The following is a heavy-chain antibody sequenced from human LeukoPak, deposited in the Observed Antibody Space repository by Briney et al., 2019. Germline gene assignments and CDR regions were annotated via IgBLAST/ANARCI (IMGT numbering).Heavy chain of an antibody. CDR1: GFTFNNYG. D-gene: IGHD3/OR15-3a*01. J-gene: IGHJ4*02. Sequence: GRSLRLSCAASGFTFNNYGMHWVRQAPGKGLEWVAVISYDGSNKYYADSVRGRFTIPRDNSKNTLYLQMNSLRAEDTAFYYCARDSGFSGTQRGEYWGQGTLVTVSS. CDR2: ISYDGSNK. CDR3: ARDSGFSGTQRGEY. V-gene: IGHV3-30*03.